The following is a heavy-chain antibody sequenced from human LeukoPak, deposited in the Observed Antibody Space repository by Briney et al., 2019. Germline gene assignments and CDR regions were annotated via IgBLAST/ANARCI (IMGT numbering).Heavy chain of an antibody. D-gene: IGHD3-9*01. V-gene: IGHV3-30*02. J-gene: IGHJ4*02. CDR1: GFTFSSYG. CDR3: AKDFSYYDILTGSAFDY. Sequence: GGSLGLSCAASGFTFSSYGMHWVRQAPGKGLEWVAFIRYDGSNKYYADSVKGRFTISRDNSKNTLYLQMNSLRAEDTAVYYCAKDFSYYDILTGSAFDYWGQGTLVTVSS. CDR2: IRYDGSNK.